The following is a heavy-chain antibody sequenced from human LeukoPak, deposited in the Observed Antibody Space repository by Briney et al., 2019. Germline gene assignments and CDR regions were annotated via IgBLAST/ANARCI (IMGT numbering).Heavy chain of an antibody. D-gene: IGHD3-10*01. V-gene: IGHV3-64*01. Sequence: GGSLRLSCAPSGFPFSSYPMHWVRQAPGKGLEYVSAISSNGGSTYYANSVKGRFTISRDNSKNTLYLQMGSLRAEDMAVYYCARVGSGSYYYWGQGTLVTVSS. CDR3: ARVGSGSYYY. J-gene: IGHJ4*02. CDR1: GFPFSSYP. CDR2: ISSNGGST.